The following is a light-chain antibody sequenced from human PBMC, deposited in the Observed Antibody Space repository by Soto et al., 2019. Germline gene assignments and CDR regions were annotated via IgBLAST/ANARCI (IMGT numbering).Light chain of an antibody. J-gene: IGKJ5*01. CDR2: DAS. V-gene: IGKV3-11*01. CDR3: HQRRSWPIT. Sequence: EVVLTQSPATLSLSAGERASLSCRASQDVGSLIAWYQQKPGQPPRLLIYDASNRATGIPARFSGSGSGTDFVLAIRSPEPEDCAVYYSHQRRSWPITFCQGTRLEIK. CDR1: QDVGSL.